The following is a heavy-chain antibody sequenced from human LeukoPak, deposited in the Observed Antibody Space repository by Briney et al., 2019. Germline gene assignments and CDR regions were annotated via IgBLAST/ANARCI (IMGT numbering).Heavy chain of an antibody. CDR3: ARDRTYDILTGYYGDHFDY. CDR2: IIPIFGTA. CDR1: GGTFSSYA. Sequence: GASVKVSCKASGGTFSSYAISWVRQAPGQGLEWMGGIIPIFGTANYAQKFQGRVTITADKSTSTAYMELSSLRSEDTAVYYCARDRTYDILTGYYGDHFDYWGQGTLVTVSS. V-gene: IGHV1-69*06. D-gene: IGHD3-9*01. J-gene: IGHJ4*02.